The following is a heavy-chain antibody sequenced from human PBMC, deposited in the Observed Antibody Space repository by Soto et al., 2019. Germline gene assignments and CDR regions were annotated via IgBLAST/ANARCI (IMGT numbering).Heavy chain of an antibody. Sequence: QVQLQESGPGLVKPSQTLSLTCTVSGGSITSSVYYWSRIRQHPGEGLEWIGFTSNSGSTSYNPSLKGRVTISVDTSSNQFSLNLKYVPAADTAVYYCARGGGSTKVDYWGQGTLVTVSP. CDR2: TSNSGST. CDR1: GGSITSSVYY. D-gene: IGHD2-2*01. CDR3: ARGGGSTKVDY. V-gene: IGHV4-31*03. J-gene: IGHJ4*02.